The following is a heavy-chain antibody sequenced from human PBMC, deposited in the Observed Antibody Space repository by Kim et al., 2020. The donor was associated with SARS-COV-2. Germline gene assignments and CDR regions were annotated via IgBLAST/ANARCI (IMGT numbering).Heavy chain of an antibody. CDR3: ARQGKYSSSWYYFDY. J-gene: IGHJ4*02. D-gene: IGHD6-13*01. Sequence: PSLKRRVTISVETYKNQFSLKLSSVTAADTAVYYCARQGKYSSSWYYFDYWGQGTLVTVSS. V-gene: IGHV4-59*08.